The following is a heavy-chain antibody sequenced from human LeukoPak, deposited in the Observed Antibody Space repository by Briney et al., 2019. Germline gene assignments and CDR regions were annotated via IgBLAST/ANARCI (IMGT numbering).Heavy chain of an antibody. CDR3: ARGGRWELPRPYAFDI. J-gene: IGHJ3*02. D-gene: IGHD1-26*01. V-gene: IGHV1-2*02. Sequence: ASVKVSCKASGYTFTGYYMHWVRQAPGQGLEWMGWINPNSGGTNYAQKFQGRVTMTRDTSISTAYMELRNLRSDDTAVYYCARGGRWELPRPYAFDIWGQGTMVTVSS. CDR2: INPNSGGT. CDR1: GYTFTGYY.